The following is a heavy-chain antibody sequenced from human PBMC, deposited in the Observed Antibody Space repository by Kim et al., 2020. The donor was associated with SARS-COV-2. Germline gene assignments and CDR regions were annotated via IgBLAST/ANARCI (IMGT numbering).Heavy chain of an antibody. V-gene: IGHV3-15*01. CDR2: IKSDTEGGTI. J-gene: IGHJ4*02. CDR3: TTDYSSSWYRIPGY. Sequence: GGSLRLSCAVSGLTFSHAWINWVRQAPGKGLEWVGRIKSDTEGGTIDYAAPVRGRFTISRDDSKNTLFLQMNSLKTEDTGLYYCTTDYSSSWYRIPGYWGQGTLVTVSS. CDR1: GLTFSHAW. D-gene: IGHD6-13*01.